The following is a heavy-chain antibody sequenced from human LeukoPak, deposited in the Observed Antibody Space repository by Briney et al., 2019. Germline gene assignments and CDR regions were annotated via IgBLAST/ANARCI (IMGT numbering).Heavy chain of an antibody. CDR3: ARGRRDTAMIIYYYYYYMDV. CDR1: GGSISSSSYY. D-gene: IGHD5-18*01. V-gene: IGHV4-61*01. J-gene: IGHJ6*03. Sequence: SETLSLTCTVSGGSISSSSYYWSWIRQPPGKGLEWIGYIYYSGSTNYNPSLKSRVTISVDTSKNQFSLKLSSVTAADTAVYYCARGRRDTAMIIYYYYYYMDVWGKGTTVTISS. CDR2: IYYSGST.